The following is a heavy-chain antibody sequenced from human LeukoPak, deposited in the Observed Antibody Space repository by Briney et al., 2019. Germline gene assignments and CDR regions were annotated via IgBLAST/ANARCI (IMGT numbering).Heavy chain of an antibody. V-gene: IGHV3-7*01. D-gene: IGHD2-15*01. CDR2: IKQDGSEK. Sequence: PGGPLRLSCAASGFTFSSYWMSWVRQAPGKGLEWVANIKQDGSEKYYVDSVKGRFTISRDNAKNSLYLQMNSLRAEDTAVYYCARAGGPNWFDPWGQGTLVTVSS. CDR3: ARAGGPNWFDP. CDR1: GFTFSSYW. J-gene: IGHJ5*02.